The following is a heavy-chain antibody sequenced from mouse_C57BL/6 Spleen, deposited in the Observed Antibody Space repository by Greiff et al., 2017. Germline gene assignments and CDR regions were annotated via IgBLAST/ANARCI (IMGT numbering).Heavy chain of an antibody. Sequence: QVQLQQPGAELVRPGSSVKLSCKASGYTFTSYWMHWVKQRPIQGLEWIGNIDPSDSETHYNQKFKDKATLTVDKSSSTAYMQLSSLTSEDSAVYYCARGAYGYGFDYWGQGTTLTVSS. CDR1: GYTFTSYW. CDR3: ARGAYGYGFDY. V-gene: IGHV1-52*01. J-gene: IGHJ2*01. D-gene: IGHD2-2*01. CDR2: IDPSDSET.